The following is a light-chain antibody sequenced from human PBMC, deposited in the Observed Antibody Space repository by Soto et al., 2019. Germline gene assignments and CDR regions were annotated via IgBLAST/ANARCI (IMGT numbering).Light chain of an antibody. J-gene: IGKJ1*01. CDR2: DAS. CDR3: LQDINYPWT. CDR1: QSISSW. V-gene: IGKV1-5*01. Sequence: DIQMTQSPSTLSASVGDRVTISCRASQSISSWLAWYQQKPGKAPKVLIYDASSLESGVPSRFSGSGSGTDFTLAISSLQPEDSATYYCLQDINYPWTFGQGTKVDIK.